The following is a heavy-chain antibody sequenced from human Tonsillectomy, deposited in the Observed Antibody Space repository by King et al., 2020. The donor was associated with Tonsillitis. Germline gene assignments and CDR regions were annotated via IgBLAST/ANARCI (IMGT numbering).Heavy chain of an antibody. J-gene: IGHJ3*02. D-gene: IGHD6-13*01. V-gene: IGHV3-7*03. CDR3: ASESVAAAGAFDI. CDR2: IKQDGSEK. Sequence: EVQLEESGGGLVQPGGSLRLSCAASGFTFSTYCMSWVRQAPGKGLEWVANIKQDGSEKYYVDSVKGRFTISRDNAENSLYLQMNSLGAEDTAVYYCASESVAAAGAFDIWGQGTMVAVSS. CDR1: GFTFSTYC.